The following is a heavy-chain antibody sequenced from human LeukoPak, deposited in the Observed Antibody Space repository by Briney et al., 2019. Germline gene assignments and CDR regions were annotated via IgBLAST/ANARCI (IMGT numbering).Heavy chain of an antibody. D-gene: IGHD4-11*01. CDR3: ARDRGNYHNWFDP. CDR2: ISCDGSNK. V-gene: IGHV3-30*01. Sequence: GGSLRLSCAASGFTFSSYAMHWVRQAPGKGLEWVAVISCDGSNKYYADSVKGRFTISRDNSKNTLYLQMNSLRAEDTAVYYCARDRGNYHNWFDPWGQGTLVTVSS. CDR1: GFTFSSYA. J-gene: IGHJ5*02.